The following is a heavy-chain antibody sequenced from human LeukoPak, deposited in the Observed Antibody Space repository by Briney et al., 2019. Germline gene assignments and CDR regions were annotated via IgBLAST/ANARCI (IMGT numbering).Heavy chain of an antibody. CDR2: INHSGST. Sequence: SETLSLTCAVYGGSFSGYYWSWIRQPPGKGLEWIGEINHSGSTNYNPSLKSRVTISVDTSKNQFSLKLGSVTAADTAVYYCARDMGYYDSSGYGLNAFDIWGQGTMVTVSS. V-gene: IGHV4-34*01. CDR1: GGSFSGYY. CDR3: ARDMGYYDSSGYGLNAFDI. D-gene: IGHD3-22*01. J-gene: IGHJ3*02.